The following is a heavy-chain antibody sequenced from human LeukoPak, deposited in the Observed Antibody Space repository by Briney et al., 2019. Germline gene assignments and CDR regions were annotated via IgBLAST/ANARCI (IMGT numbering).Heavy chain of an antibody. V-gene: IGHV3-30-3*01. CDR3: ARAYLPGGNAFDI. J-gene: IGHJ3*02. CDR2: ISYDGSQK. CDR1: GITFSNYA. Sequence: PGGSLRLSCAASGITFSNYAMHWVRQVPGKGLEWVAVISYDGSQKYYADSVKDRFTISRDNSKNTLYLQMNSLRAGDTAVYYCARAYLPGGNAFDIWGQGTMVTVSS. D-gene: IGHD2-2*01.